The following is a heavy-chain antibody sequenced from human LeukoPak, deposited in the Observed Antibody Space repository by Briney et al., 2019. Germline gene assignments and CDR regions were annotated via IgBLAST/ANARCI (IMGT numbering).Heavy chain of an antibody. CDR2: IYYSGST. D-gene: IGHD3-3*01. V-gene: IGHV4-39*01. CDR3: ALHYDFWSGYSDY. CDR1: GGSISSSSYY. J-gene: IGHJ4*02. Sequence: SETLSLTCTVSGGSISSSSYYWGWIRQPPGTGLEWIGSIYYSGSTYYNPSLKSRVTISVDTSKNQFSLKLSSVTAADTAVYYCALHYDFWSGYSDYWGQGTLVTVSS.